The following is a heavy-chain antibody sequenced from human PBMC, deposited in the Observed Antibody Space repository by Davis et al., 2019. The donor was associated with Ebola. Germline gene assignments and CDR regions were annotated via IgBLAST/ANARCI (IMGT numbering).Heavy chain of an antibody. CDR1: GFTFSSYS. Sequence: GGSLRLSCAASGFTFSSYSMNWVRQAPGKGLEWVSYISSSSSTIYYADSVKGRFTISRDNAKNSLYLQMNSLRDEDTAVYYCARDRQNYYYYSMDVWGQGTTVTVSS. CDR3: ARDRQNYYYYSMDV. V-gene: IGHV3-48*02. CDR2: ISSSSSTI. J-gene: IGHJ6*02.